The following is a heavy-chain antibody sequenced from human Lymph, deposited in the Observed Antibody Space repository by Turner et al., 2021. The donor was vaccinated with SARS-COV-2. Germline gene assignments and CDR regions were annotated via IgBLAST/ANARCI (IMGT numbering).Heavy chain of an antibody. CDR2: IWYDGSNK. D-gene: IGHD7-27*01. Sequence: QVQLLESGGGVVQPGRSLSLSCAAAGFTFSNSGMHWFRQAPGKGLEWVAVIWYDGSNKYYADSVKGRFTISRDNSKNTLYLQMNSLRAEDTAVYYCTRGSGAGDYWGQGTLVTVSS. V-gene: IGHV3-33*01. J-gene: IGHJ4*02. CDR3: TRGSGAGDY. CDR1: GFTFSNSG.